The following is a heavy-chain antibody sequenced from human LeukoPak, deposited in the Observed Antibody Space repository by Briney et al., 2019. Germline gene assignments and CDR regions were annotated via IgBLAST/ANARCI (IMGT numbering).Heavy chain of an antibody. J-gene: IGHJ5*02. D-gene: IGHD3-22*01. V-gene: IGHV1-2*02. CDR3: AREGYYDSSGYHPARWFDP. CDR2: INPNSGGT. Sequence: GASVKVSCKASVYTGTVYYMHYLRQAIGQALEWMVWINPNSGGTNYAQKCQGRVTMTRDTSSSTAYMELSRLRSDDTAVYYCAREGYYDSSGYHPARWFDPWGQGTLVTVSS. CDR1: VYTGTVYY.